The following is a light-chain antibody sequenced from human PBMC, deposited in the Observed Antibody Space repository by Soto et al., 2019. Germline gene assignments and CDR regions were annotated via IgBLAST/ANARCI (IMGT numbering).Light chain of an antibody. CDR2: EVS. Sequence: QSVLTQPASVPGYPGQSITISWTGTSSDVGTYNYVSWYQHHPGKAPKLLIYEVSNRPSGVSNRFSGSKSGSTASLTISGLQAEDEADYHCTSYTRDRALVFGTGTKVTVL. J-gene: IGLJ1*01. CDR3: TSYTRDRALV. CDR1: SSDVGTYNY. V-gene: IGLV2-14*01.